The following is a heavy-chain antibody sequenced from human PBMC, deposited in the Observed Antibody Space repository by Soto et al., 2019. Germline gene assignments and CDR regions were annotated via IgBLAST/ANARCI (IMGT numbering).Heavy chain of an antibody. CDR3: ARATSLVRNGMDV. J-gene: IGHJ6*02. Sequence: PVGPLSLSCAASGFTVSSGYMILVRQAPGKGLGWVSGIYSGGSTYYADAVKGRFTISRDDSKNTLYLQMNSMRAEDTAVYYCARATSLVRNGMDVWGQGTTVTVSS. CDR1: GFTVSSGY. V-gene: IGHV3-53*01. D-gene: IGHD6-13*01. CDR2: IYSGGST.